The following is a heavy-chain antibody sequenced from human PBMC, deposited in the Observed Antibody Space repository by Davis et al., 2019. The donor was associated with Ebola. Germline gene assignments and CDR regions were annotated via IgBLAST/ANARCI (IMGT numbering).Heavy chain of an antibody. CDR3: ASCRDGYLSSDY. Sequence: ASVKVSCKASGYTFTGYYMHWVRQAPGQGLEWMGRINPNSGGTNYARKFQGRVTMTRDTSISTAYMELSRLRSDDTAVYYCASCRDGYLSSDYWGQGTLVTVSS. V-gene: IGHV1-2*06. D-gene: IGHD5-24*01. CDR1: GYTFTGYY. CDR2: INPNSGGT. J-gene: IGHJ4*02.